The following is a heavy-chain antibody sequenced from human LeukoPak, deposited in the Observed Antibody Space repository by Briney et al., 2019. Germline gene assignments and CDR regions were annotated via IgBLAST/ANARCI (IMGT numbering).Heavy chain of an antibody. J-gene: IGHJ6*02. V-gene: IGHV4-59*08. CDR2: IYYSGST. D-gene: IGHD6-25*01. CDR3: ARTGYPYYYYYGMDV. Sequence: SETLSLTCTVSGGSISSYYWSWVRQPPGKGLEWIGYIYYSGSTNYNPSLKSRVTISVDTSKNQFSLKLSSVTAADTAVYYCARTGYPYYYYYGMDVWGQGITVTVSS. CDR1: GGSISSYY.